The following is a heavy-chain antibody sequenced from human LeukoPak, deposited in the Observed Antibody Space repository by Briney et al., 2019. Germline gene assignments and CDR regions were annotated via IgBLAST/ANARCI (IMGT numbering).Heavy chain of an antibody. CDR3: ARKEGGQLVNTRRWFDP. CDR2: INHSGST. V-gene: IGHV4-34*01. CDR1: GFSFSDYY. Sequence: TGGSLRLSCAASGFSFSDYYMNRIRQPPGKGLEWIGEINHSGSTNYNPSLKSRVTISVDTSKNQFSQKLRSVTAADTAVYYCARKEGGQLVNTRRWFDPWGQGTLVTVSS. D-gene: IGHD6-13*01. J-gene: IGHJ5*02.